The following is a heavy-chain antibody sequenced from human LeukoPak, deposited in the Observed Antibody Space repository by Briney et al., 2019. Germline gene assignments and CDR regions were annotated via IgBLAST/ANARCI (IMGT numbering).Heavy chain of an antibody. J-gene: IGHJ4*02. D-gene: IGHD6-13*01. CDR3: ARGIAAAGIYYFDY. Sequence: SETLSLTCTVSGGSISSYYWSWIRQPAGKGLEWIGRIYTSGSTNYNPSLKSRVTISVDTSKNQFSLKLSSVTAADTAVYYCARGIAAAGIYYFDYWGQGTLVTVSS. V-gene: IGHV4-4*07. CDR1: GGSISSYY. CDR2: IYTSGST.